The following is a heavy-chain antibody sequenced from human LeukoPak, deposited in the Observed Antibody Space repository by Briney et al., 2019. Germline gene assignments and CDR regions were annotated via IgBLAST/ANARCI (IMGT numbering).Heavy chain of an antibody. CDR3: ARHYGP. D-gene: IGHD3-10*01. CDR2: IYDSGST. Sequence: GSLRLSCAASGFTFSSYSVNWVRQPPGKGLEWIGSIYDSGSTHYNPSLKSRVTISVDTSKNQLSLKLNSVTAADTAVYYCARHYGPWGQGTLVTVSS. V-gene: IGHV4-39*01. J-gene: IGHJ5*02. CDR1: GFTFSSYSVN.